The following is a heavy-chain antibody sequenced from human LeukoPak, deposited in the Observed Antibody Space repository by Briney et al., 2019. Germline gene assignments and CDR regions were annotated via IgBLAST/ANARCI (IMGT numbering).Heavy chain of an antibody. J-gene: IGHJ4*02. V-gene: IGHV4-59*13. Sequence: PSETLSLTCTVSGGSIGSYYGSWIRQPPGKGPEWVGYIYYSGSTNYNPSLKSRVTISVDTSKNQFSLKLSSVTAADTAVYYCARNSGCDHFDYWGQGTLVTVSS. CDR1: GGSIGSYY. CDR3: ARNSGCDHFDY. CDR2: IYYSGST. D-gene: IGHD5-12*01.